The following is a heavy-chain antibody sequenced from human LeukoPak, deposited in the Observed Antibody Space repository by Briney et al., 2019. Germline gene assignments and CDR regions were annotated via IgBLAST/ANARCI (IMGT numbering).Heavy chain of an antibody. J-gene: IGHJ4*02. D-gene: IGHD3-22*01. CDR2: IFSNDEK. V-gene: IGHV2-26*01. CDR1: GFSLSNARMG. CDR3: ARIKVVYDSSGYFGYYFDY. Sequence: SGPVQVKPTETLTLTCTVSGFSLSNARMGVSWIRQPPGKALEWLAHIFSNDEKSYSTSLKSRLTISKDTSKSQVVLTMTNMDPVDTATYYCARIKVVYDSSGYFGYYFDYWGQGTLVTVSS.